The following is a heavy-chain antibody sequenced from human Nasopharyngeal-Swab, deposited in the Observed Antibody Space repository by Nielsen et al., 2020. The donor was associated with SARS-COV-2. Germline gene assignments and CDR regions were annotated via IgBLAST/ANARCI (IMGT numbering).Heavy chain of an antibody. Sequence: ASVKVSCKASGYTFTSYGISWVRQAPGQGLEWMGWINTNTGNPTYAQGFTGRFVFSLDTSVSTAYLQISSLKAEDTAVYYCARESGDYVVWFDPWGQGTLVTVSS. D-gene: IGHD4-17*01. CDR3: ARESGDYVVWFDP. V-gene: IGHV7-4-1*02. CDR2: INTNTGNP. CDR1: GYTFTSYG. J-gene: IGHJ5*02.